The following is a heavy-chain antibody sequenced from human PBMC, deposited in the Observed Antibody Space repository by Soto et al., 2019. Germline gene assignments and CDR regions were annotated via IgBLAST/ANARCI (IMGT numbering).Heavy chain of an antibody. D-gene: IGHD3-3*01. CDR1: GYSFTSYW. CDR2: IYPGDSDT. V-gene: IGHV5-51*01. J-gene: IGHJ6*02. Sequence: GASLKISCKGSGYSFTSYWIGWVRQMPGKGLEWMGIIYPGDSDTRYSPSFQDQVTISADKSISTAYLQWSSLKASDTAMYYCARRKYDFWSGFDDYYYGMDVWGQGTTVTVSS. CDR3: ARRKYDFWSGFDDYYYGMDV.